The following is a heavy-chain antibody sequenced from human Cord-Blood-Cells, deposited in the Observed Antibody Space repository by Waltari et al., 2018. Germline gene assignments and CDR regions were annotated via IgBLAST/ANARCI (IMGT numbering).Heavy chain of an antibody. Sequence: QLQLQESGPGLVKPSETLSLTCTVSGGSISSSSYYWGWIRQPPGKGLEWIGSIYYRGRTYNNPSLKSRVTISVDTSKNQFSLKLSSVTAADTAVYYCARNYCSSTSCDAFDIWGQGTMVTVSS. V-gene: IGHV4-39*01. J-gene: IGHJ3*02. CDR1: GGSISSSSYY. CDR3: ARNYCSSTSCDAFDI. CDR2: IYYRGRT. D-gene: IGHD2-2*01.